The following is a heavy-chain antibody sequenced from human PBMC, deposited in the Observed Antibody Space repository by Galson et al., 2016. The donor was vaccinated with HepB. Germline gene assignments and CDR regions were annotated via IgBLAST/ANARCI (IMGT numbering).Heavy chain of an antibody. D-gene: IGHD3-3*01. V-gene: IGHV3-64*01. Sequence: SLRLSCAASGFTYRSYSMHWVRQAPGKGLEYVSGISSNGVKTYYANSVKGRLTISRDNSQNTLYLQMGSLRAEDMAVYYCARDTRPDSLYSDFWSGYYGMDAWGQGTTVTVSS. CDR3: ARDTRPDSLYSDFWSGYYGMDA. CDR2: ISSNGVKT. J-gene: IGHJ6*02. CDR1: GFTYRSYS.